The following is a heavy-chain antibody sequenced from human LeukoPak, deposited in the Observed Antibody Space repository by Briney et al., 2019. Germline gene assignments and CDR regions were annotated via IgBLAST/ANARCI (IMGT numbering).Heavy chain of an antibody. J-gene: IGHJ4*02. V-gene: IGHV1-18*01. CDR3: ARGSIAVAGPDDY. CDR2: ISAYNGNT. CDR1: GYTFTSYG. D-gene: IGHD6-19*01. Sequence: GASVKVSCKASGYTFTSYGISWVRQAPGQGLEWMGWISAYNGNTNYAQKLQGRVTMTTDTSTSTVYMELSSLRSEDTAVYYCARGSIAVAGPDDYWGQGTLVTVSS.